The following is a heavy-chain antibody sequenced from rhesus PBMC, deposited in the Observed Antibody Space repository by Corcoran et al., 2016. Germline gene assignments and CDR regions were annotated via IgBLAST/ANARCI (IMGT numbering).Heavy chain of an antibody. CDR3: ARGGTNGLN. CDR2: IDGNSATT. CDR1: GGSISGYY. V-gene: IGHV4-73*01. D-gene: IGHD6-25*01. Sequence: VKLQQWGEGLVKPSETLSITCAVYGGSISGYYWSWIRQPPGKGLEWIGNIDGNSATTNNTPSLKNQITISKATSKSQFALKLASVTAADTARYYCARGGTNGLNWGQGVLVTVSS. J-gene: IGHJ4*01.